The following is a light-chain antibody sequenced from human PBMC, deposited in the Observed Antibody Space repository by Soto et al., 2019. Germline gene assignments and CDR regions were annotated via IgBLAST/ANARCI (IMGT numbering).Light chain of an antibody. CDR1: SSNIVAGYY. Sequence: QSVLTQPPSVSGAPGQRVTISCTGTSSNIVAGYYVHWYQQLPGTAPKLLIYGNNNRPSGVPDRFSGSKSGTSASLAITGLQAEDEADYYCQSYDNSLSVHVVFGGGTKLTVL. CDR2: GNN. J-gene: IGLJ2*01. V-gene: IGLV1-40*01. CDR3: QSYDNSLSVHVV.